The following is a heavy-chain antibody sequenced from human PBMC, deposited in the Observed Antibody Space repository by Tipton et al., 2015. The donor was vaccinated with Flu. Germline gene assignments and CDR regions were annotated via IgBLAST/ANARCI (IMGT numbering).Heavy chain of an antibody. V-gene: IGHV3-30-3*01. CDR3: ARGGYSYGFNWFDP. Sequence: SLRLSCAASGFTFSSYAMHWVRQAPGKGLEWVAVISYDGSNKYYADSVKGRFTISRDNSKNTLYLQMNSLRAEDTAVYYCARGGYSYGFNWFDPWGQGTLVTVSS. CDR1: GFTFSSYA. CDR2: ISYDGSNK. J-gene: IGHJ5*02. D-gene: IGHD5-18*01.